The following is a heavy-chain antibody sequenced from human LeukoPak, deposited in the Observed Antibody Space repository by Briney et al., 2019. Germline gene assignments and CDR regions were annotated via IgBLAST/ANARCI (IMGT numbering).Heavy chain of an antibody. CDR1: GGSISSYY. D-gene: IGHD6-19*01. CDR2: IYTSGST. CDR3: ARDGDSSGWTRSDY. J-gene: IGHJ4*02. V-gene: IGHV4-4*07. Sequence: SETLSLTCTVSGGSISSYYWSWIRQPAGKGLEWIGRIYTSGSTNYNPSLKSRVTMSVDTSRNQFSLKLRSVTAADTAVYYCARDGDSSGWTRSDYWGQGTPVTVSS.